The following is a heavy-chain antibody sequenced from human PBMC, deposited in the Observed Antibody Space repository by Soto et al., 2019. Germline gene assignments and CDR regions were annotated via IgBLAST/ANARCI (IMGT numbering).Heavy chain of an antibody. J-gene: IGHJ3*02. D-gene: IGHD6-13*01. CDR2: IIPIFGTA. V-gene: IGHV1-69*13. CDR3: ARYASPGYSSNADRDNAFDI. Sequence: SVKVSCKASGGTFSSYAISWVRQAPGQGLEWMGGIIPIFGTANYAQKFQGRVTITADESTSTAYMELSSLRSEDTAVYYCARYASPGYSSNADRDNAFDIWGQGTMLTVSS. CDR1: GGTFSSYA.